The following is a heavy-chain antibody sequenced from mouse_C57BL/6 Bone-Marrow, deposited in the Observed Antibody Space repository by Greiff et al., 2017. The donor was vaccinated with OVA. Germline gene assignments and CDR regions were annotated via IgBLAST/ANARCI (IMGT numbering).Heavy chain of an antibody. V-gene: IGHV1-52*01. CDR2: IDPSDSET. CDR1: GYTFTSYW. D-gene: IGHD1-1*01. J-gene: IGHJ1*03. Sequence: QVHVKQPGAELVRPGSSVKLSCKASGYTFTSYWMHWVKQRPIQGLEWIGNIDPSDSETHYNQKFKDKATLTVDKSSSTAYMQLSSLTSEDSAVYYCARNYYGSSWYFDVWGTGTTVTVSS. CDR3: ARNYYGSSWYFDV.